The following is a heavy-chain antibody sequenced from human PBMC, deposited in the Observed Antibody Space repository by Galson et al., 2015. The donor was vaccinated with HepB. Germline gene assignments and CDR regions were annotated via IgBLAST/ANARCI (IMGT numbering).Heavy chain of an antibody. V-gene: IGHV3-53*01. CDR2: IYTGGNT. CDR3: VRDLGGNSVGMDV. Sequence: SLRLSCAASGFSVSSYYMTWARQAPGKGLEWVSVIYTGGNTYYGDSVKGRFTVSRDSSRNTLYLQMNSLRAEDTAVYYRVRDLGGNSVGMDVWGQGTTVTVSS. J-gene: IGHJ6*02. D-gene: IGHD4-23*01. CDR1: GFSVSSYY.